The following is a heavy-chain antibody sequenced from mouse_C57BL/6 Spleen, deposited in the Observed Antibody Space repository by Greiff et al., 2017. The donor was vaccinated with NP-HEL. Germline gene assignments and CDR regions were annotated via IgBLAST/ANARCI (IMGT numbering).Heavy chain of an antibody. CDR2: IYPRDGST. Sequence: QVQLQQSDAELVKPGASVKISCKVSGYTFTDHTIHWMKQRPEQGLEWIGYIYPRDGSTKYNEKFKGKATLTADKSSSTAYMQLNSLTSEDSAVYFCARPPYYGSSDWYFDVWGTGTTVTVSS. V-gene: IGHV1-78*01. D-gene: IGHD1-1*01. CDR1: GYTFTDHT. CDR3: ARPPYYGSSDWYFDV. J-gene: IGHJ1*03.